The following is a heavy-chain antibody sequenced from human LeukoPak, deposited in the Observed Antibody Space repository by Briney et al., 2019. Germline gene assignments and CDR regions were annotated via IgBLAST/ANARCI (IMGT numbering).Heavy chain of an antibody. CDR1: GFTFSSYA. V-gene: IGHV3-64*01. J-gene: IGHJ4*02. D-gene: IGHD2-21*02. Sequence: GGSLRLSCAASGFTFSSYAMHWVRQAPGKGLEYVSAISSNGGSTYYANSVKGRFTISRDDSKNTLYLQMGSLRAEDMAVYYCARAAYCGGGCYSDYWGQGTLVTVSS. CDR2: ISSNGGST. CDR3: ARAAYCGGGCYSDY.